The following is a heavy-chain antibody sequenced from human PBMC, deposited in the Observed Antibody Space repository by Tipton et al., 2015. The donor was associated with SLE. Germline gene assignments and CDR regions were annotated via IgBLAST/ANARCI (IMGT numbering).Heavy chain of an antibody. CDR3: AKQIARSSGWYYFDY. CDR2: IRYDGSNK. CDR1: GFTFSSYG. J-gene: IGHJ4*02. Sequence: SGAEVKKPGASVKVSCAASGFTFSSYGMHWVRQAPGKGLEWVAFIRYDGSNKYYADSVKGRFTISRDNSKNTLYLQMNSLRAEDTAVYYCAKQIARSSGWYYFDYLGQGTLVTVSS. D-gene: IGHD6-19*01. V-gene: IGHV3-30*02.